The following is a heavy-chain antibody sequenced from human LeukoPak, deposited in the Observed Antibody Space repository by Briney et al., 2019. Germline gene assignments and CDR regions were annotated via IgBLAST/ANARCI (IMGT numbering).Heavy chain of an antibody. D-gene: IGHD1-26*01. J-gene: IGHJ4*02. CDR3: ARVRSGSYSRYYFDY. CDR2: IIPRFGTA. CDR1: GGTFSSYA. V-gene: IGHV1-69*05. Sequence: SVKLSFTASGGTFSSYAISRVRQAPGPGLEWMGGIIPRFGTANYAQKFRSRVTITTDESQSTGYMDLSSLRSEDTAVYYCARVRSGSYSRYYFDYWGQGTLVTVSS.